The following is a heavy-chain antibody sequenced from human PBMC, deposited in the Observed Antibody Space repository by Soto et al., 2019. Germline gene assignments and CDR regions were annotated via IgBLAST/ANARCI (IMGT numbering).Heavy chain of an antibody. D-gene: IGHD3-22*01. J-gene: IGHJ4*02. V-gene: IGHV3-64D*06. CDR3: VKDPYYYDSSGYY. CDR1: GFTFSSYA. CDR2: ISSNGGST. Sequence: LRLSCSASGFTFSSYAMHWVRQAPGKGLEYVSAISSNGGSTYYADSVKGRFTISRDNSKNTLYLQMSSLRAEDTAVYYCVKDPYYYDSSGYYWGQGTLVTVSS.